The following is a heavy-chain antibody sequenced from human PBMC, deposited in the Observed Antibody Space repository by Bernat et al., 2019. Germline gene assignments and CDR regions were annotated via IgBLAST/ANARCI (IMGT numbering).Heavy chain of an antibody. CDR3: AKIVSGFSSGLYHSDC. D-gene: IGHD3-22*01. Sequence: EVQLLESGGNLVQPGGSLRLSCAASGFTFNNYPMGWVRRAPEKGLEWVSSISASGRSTYYADSVKGRFTISRDNSKNTLYLQLDRLRAEDTAVYYCAKIVSGFSSGLYHSDCWGQGTLVTVSS. CDR2: ISASGRST. V-gene: IGHV3-23*01. CDR1: GFTFNNYP. J-gene: IGHJ4*02.